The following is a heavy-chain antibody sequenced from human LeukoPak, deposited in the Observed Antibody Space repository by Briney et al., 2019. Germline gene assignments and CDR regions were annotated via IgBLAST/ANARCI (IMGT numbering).Heavy chain of an antibody. V-gene: IGHV1-69*04. Sequence: SVKVSCKASGGTFSSYAISWVRQAPGQGLEWMGRIIPILGIANYAQKFQGRVTITADKSTSTAYMELSSLRSEDTAVYYCARDQGPNWNYADVWGQGTTVTVPS. CDR2: IIPILGIA. CDR1: GGTFSSYA. CDR3: ARDQGPNWNYADV. D-gene: IGHD1-7*01. J-gene: IGHJ6*02.